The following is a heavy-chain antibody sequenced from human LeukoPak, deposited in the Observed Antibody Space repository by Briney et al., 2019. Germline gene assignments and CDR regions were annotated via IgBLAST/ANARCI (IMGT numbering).Heavy chain of an antibody. J-gene: IGHJ6*03. D-gene: IGHD3-22*01. V-gene: IGHV1-46*01. Sequence: GASVKVSCKASGYTFTSYYMHWVRQAPGQGLEWMGIINPSGGSTSYAQKFQGRVTMTRDTSTSTVYMELSSLRSEDTAVYYCARTRGYYYDSSGYYYPNDTRYYYYYYMDVWGIGTTVTVSS. CDR1: GYTFTSYY. CDR2: INPSGGST. CDR3: ARTRGYYYDSSGYYYPNDTRYYYYYYMDV.